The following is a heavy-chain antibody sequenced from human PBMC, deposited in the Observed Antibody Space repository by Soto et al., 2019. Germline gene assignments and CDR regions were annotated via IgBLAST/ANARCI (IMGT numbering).Heavy chain of an antibody. V-gene: IGHV2-5*01. CDR2: IYWNDDS. CDR3: AHRGYGNYPRDNWFDP. D-gene: IGHD4-17*01. Sequence: QITLKESGPTLVKPTQTLTLTCTFSGVSLTTGGAGVGWIRQPPGQALEWLALIYWNDDSRYSQSLKSRLTITKDTSKNQVVLRMTNMDPVDTATYYCAHRGYGNYPRDNWFDPWGQGILVIVSS. J-gene: IGHJ5*02. CDR1: GVSLTTGGAG.